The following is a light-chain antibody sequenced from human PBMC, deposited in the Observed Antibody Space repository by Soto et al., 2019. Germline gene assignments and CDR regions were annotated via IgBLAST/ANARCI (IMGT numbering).Light chain of an antibody. J-gene: IGKJ1*01. V-gene: IGKV1-5*01. CDR1: QSIRHY. Sequence: IQMTQYPPTLSASVEDRGTITCRASQSIRHYLAWYQQMPGKAPKLLIYGASTLQSGVPSRFSGSGSGTEFTLTISSLQPDDFGTYFCQHHNSYSQTFGQGTKV. CDR2: GAS. CDR3: QHHNSYSQT.